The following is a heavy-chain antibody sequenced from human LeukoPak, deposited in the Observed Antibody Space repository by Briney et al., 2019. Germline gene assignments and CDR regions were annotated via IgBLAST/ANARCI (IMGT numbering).Heavy chain of an antibody. CDR1: GGSISSSNY. D-gene: IGHD6-13*01. V-gene: IGHV4-61*02. CDR2: IYTSGST. CDR3: ARGIAAAGTESWFDP. Sequence: SETLSLTCAVSGGSISSSNYWSWIRQPAGKGLEWIGRIYTSGSTNYNPSLKSRVTISVDTSKNQFSLKLSSVTAADTAVYYCARGIAAAGTESWFDPWGQGTLVTVSS. J-gene: IGHJ5*02.